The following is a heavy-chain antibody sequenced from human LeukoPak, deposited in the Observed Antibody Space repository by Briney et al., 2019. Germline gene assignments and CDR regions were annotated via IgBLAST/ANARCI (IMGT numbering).Heavy chain of an antibody. V-gene: IGHV1-18*01. Sequence: ASVKVSCKASGYTFTSYGISWVRQAPGQGIECMGWISAYNGNTDYAQKLQGRVTMTTDTSTSAAYMELRSLRSDDTAVYYCARDGPNYYYDSSGYYYYYWGQGTLVTVAS. CDR1: GYTFTSYG. CDR2: ISAYNGNT. CDR3: ARDGPNYYYDSSGYYYYY. D-gene: IGHD3-22*01. J-gene: IGHJ4*02.